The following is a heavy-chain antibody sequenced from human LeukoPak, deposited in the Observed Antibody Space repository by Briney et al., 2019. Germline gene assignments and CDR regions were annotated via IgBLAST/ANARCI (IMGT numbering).Heavy chain of an antibody. CDR3: ARGHSISPNWFDP. Sequence: PGGSLRLSCVVSGFTFSTYSMHWVRQAPGKGLVWVSRIKTDGSTTHYADFVEGRFAISRDNAKNSLYLQMNSLRAEDTAVYYCARGHSISPNWFDPWGQGTLVTVSS. D-gene: IGHD6-13*01. V-gene: IGHV3-74*01. CDR2: IKTDGSTT. CDR1: GFTFSTYS. J-gene: IGHJ5*02.